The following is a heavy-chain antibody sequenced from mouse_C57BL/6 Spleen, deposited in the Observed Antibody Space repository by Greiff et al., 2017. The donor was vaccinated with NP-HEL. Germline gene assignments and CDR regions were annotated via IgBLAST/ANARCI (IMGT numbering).Heavy chain of an antibody. D-gene: IGHD1-1*01. CDR1: GYTFTSYW. J-gene: IGHJ2*01. CDR2: IDPSDSYT. CDR3: ARGTTVVDLYFDY. V-gene: IGHV1-69*01. Sequence: QVQLQQPGAELVMPGASVKLSCKASGYTFTSYWMHWVKQRPGQGLEWIGEIDPSDSYTNYNQKFKGKSTLTVDKSSSTAYMQLSSLTSEDSAVYYCARGTTVVDLYFDYWAKAPLSQSPQ.